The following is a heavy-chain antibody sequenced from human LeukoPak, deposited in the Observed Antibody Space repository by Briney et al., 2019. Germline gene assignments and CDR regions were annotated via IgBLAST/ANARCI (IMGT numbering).Heavy chain of an antibody. D-gene: IGHD4-17*01. J-gene: IGHJ4*02. V-gene: IGHV1-8*03. Sequence: GASVKVSCKASGYTFTSYDINWVRQATGQGLEWMGWMNPNSGNTGYAQKFQGRVTITRSTSISTAYMELSSLRSEDTAVYYCARSRPNDYGDKPFDYWGQGTLVTVSS. CDR3: ARSRPNDYGDKPFDY. CDR1: GYTFTSYD. CDR2: MNPNSGNT.